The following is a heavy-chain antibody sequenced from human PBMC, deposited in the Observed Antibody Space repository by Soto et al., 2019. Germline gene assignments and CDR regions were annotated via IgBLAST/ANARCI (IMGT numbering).Heavy chain of an antibody. CDR1: GGSISIYY. V-gene: IGHV4-59*01. CDR3: ARGLHYYDSTTYYPPWAFDL. D-gene: IGHD3-22*01. J-gene: IGHJ3*01. CDR2: IHYSGST. Sequence: SETPSLTCTVSGGSISIYYWTWILQPPGKGLEWIGYIHYSGSTKYNPSLKSRPTISADTSKNQFSLRLTSLTAADTAVYYCARGLHYYDSTTYYPPWAFDLWGQGTMVTVS.